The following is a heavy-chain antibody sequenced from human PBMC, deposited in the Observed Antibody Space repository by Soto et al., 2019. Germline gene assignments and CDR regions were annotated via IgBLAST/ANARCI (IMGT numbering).Heavy chain of an antibody. J-gene: IGHJ6*02. V-gene: IGHV1-18*01. CDR3: AREGVSPYYYSGMDV. CDR1: GYTFTSSG. CDR2: ISTYNGDT. Sequence: QVQLVQSGAEVKKPGASVKVSCKASGYTFTSSGISWVRQAPGQGLEWMGWISTYNGDTNYAQTFQGRVTMTTDTSTSTVYMELRSLRSDDTAVYYCAREGVSPYYYSGMDVWGQGTPVTVSS.